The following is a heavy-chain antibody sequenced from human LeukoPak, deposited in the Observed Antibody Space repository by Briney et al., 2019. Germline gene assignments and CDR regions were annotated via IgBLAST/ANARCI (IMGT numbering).Heavy chain of an antibody. V-gene: IGHV3-21*01. J-gene: IGHJ4*02. CDR1: GFTFSDYT. CDR2: ITPRGDYI. CDR3: VRHRTASDY. Sequence: GGSLRLSCAASGFTFSDYTMSWVRQAPGRGLEWVSSITPRGDYIYYADSLKGRFTISRDNAKNSLYLQMSSLRAEDTAVYYCVRHRTASDYWGQGALVTVSS. D-gene: IGHD1-1*01.